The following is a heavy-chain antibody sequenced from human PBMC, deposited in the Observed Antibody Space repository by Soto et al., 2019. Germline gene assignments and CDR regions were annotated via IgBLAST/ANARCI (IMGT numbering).Heavy chain of an antibody. Sequence: QVQLVQSGAEVKKPGASVKVSCKASGYTFTSYDINWVRQATGQGLEWMGRMNPNSGNTGYAQKFQGRDTMTMNTSISTEYMELSSLRSEDTAVYYCARGESRTGGFDYWGQGTLVTVYS. CDR2: MNPNSGNT. J-gene: IGHJ4*02. V-gene: IGHV1-8*01. CDR3: ARGESRTGGFDY. CDR1: GYTFTSYD. D-gene: IGHD3-10*01.